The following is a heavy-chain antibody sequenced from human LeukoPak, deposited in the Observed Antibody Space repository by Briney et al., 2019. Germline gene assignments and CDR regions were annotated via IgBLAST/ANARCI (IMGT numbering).Heavy chain of an antibody. CDR3: AKERDYGAYY. D-gene: IGHD4-17*01. CDR2: ISGSGGST. J-gene: IGHJ4*02. V-gene: IGHV3-23*01. Sequence: PGGSLRLSCAASGFTFSDYWIDWVRQAPGKGLEWVSAISGSGGSTYYADSVKGRFTISRDNSKNTLYLQMNSLRAEDTAVYYCAKERDYGAYYWGQGTLVTVSS. CDR1: GFTFSDYW.